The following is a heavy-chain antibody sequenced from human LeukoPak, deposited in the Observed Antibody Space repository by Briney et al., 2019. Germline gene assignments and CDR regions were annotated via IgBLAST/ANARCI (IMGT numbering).Heavy chain of an antibody. CDR3: TNTYYDFWSGSEYFQH. CDR2: IKSKTDGGTT. Sequence: GGSLRLSCAASGFTFSNAWMSWVRQAPGKGLEWVGRIKSKTDGGTTDYAAPVKGRFTVSRDDSKNTLYLQMNSLKTEDTAVYYCTNTYYDFWSGSEYFQHWGRGTLVTVSS. CDR1: GFTFSNAW. V-gene: IGHV3-15*01. J-gene: IGHJ1*01. D-gene: IGHD3-3*01.